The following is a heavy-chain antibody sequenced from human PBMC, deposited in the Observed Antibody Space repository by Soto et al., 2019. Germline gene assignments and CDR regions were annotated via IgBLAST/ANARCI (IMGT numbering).Heavy chain of an antibody. D-gene: IGHD2-15*01. CDR2: INPNSGGT. J-gene: IGHJ6*02. CDR3: AREGWYHTVPWGMDV. Sequence: ASVKVSCKASGYTFTGYYMHWVRQAPGQGLEWMGWINPNSGGTNYAQKFQGRVTMTRDTSISTAYMELSRLRSDDTAVYYCAREGWYHTVPWGMDVWGQGTTVTVSS. CDR1: GYTFTGYY. V-gene: IGHV1-2*02.